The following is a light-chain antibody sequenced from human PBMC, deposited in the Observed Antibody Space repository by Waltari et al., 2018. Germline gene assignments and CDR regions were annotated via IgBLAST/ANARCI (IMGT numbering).Light chain of an antibody. CDR2: DAS. Sequence: DIQLTQSPSLLSASVGDRVTIPCRSSPGISRFLVWYQQKPGNAPKLLIYDASTLQTGVPSRFSGSASGTEFTLTISSLQPEDFATYYCQQLNSYPFTFGPGTKVDIE. V-gene: IGKV1-9*01. J-gene: IGKJ3*01. CDR3: QQLNSYPFT. CDR1: PGISRF.